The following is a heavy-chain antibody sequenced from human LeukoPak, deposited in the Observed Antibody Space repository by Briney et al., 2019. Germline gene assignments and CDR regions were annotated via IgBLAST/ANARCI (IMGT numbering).Heavy chain of an antibody. V-gene: IGHV3-74*01. CDR2: IRGDGSDA. D-gene: IGHD5-18*01. CDR1: GFTFSDTW. J-gene: IGHJ4*02. CDR3: AKGHLEYSYGYYFDY. Sequence: GGSLRLSCAASGFTFSDTWMHWVRHVPGKGLVWVSRIRGDGSDARYAESVKGRFTISRDNAKNSLYLQMNSLRAEDTALYYCAKGHLEYSYGYYFDYWGQGTLVTVSS.